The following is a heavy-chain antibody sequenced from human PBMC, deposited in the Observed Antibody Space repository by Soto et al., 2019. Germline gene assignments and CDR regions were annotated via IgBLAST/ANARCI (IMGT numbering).Heavy chain of an antibody. V-gene: IGHV1-2*02. Sequence: GASVKVSCKASGYTFTGYYMHWVRQAPGQGLEWMGWINPNSGGTNYAQKFQGRVTMTRDTSISTAYMELSRLRSDDTAVYYCARVHYYDSSGTSSVGYYYGMDVWGQGTTVTVSS. CDR3: ARVHYYDSSGTSSVGYYYGMDV. CDR2: INPNSGGT. J-gene: IGHJ6*02. D-gene: IGHD3-22*01. CDR1: GYTFTGYY.